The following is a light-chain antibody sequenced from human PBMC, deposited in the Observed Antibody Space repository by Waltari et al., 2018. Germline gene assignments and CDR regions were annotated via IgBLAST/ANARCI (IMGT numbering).Light chain of an antibody. Sequence: QSALTQPASVSGSPGQSITLSCTGTSGDIGNYNFVSWYQQHPGKAPKLIFYEVSNRPLGVSSRFSGSQSGATASLTISGLHPEDAADYYCSSLTSRNSLVFGGGTTVTVL. CDR2: EVS. CDR1: SGDIGNYNF. V-gene: IGLV2-14*01. J-gene: IGLJ3*02. CDR3: SSLTSRNSLV.